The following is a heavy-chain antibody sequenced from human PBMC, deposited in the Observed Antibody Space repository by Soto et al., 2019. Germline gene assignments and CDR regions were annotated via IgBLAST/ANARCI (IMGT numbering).Heavy chain of an antibody. V-gene: IGHV3-13*01. CDR2: IGADGDT. Sequence: EVQLVESGGGLVQTGGSLRLSCEGSGFSFSSYDMHWVRQAAGKRLEWVAAIGADGDTYYSDSVKGRLTIFRENTKNSLYLQMNSLRTGDTGVYNCAKARLYYYYGMDVWGQGTMVTVSS. J-gene: IGHJ6*02. CDR1: GFSFSSYD. CDR3: AKARLYYYYGMDV.